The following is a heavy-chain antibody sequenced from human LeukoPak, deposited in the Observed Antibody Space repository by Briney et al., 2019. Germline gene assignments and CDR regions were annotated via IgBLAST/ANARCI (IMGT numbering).Heavy chain of an antibody. V-gene: IGHV1-24*01. J-gene: IGHJ4*02. CDR1: GYTLTELS. CDR2: FDPEDGET. CDR3: ATGYDYIWGSYRYRPAPPFDY. D-gene: IGHD3-16*02. Sequence: ASLKVSCKVSGYTLTELSMHWVRQPPGKGLEWMGGFDPEDGETIYAQKFQGRVTMTEDTSTDTAYMELSSLRSEDTAVYYCATGYDYIWGSYRYRPAPPFDYWGQGTLVTVSS.